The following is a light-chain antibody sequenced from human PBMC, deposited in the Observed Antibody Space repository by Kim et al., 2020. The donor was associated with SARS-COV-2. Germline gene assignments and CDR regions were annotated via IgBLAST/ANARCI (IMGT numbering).Light chain of an antibody. V-gene: IGKV1-8*01. CDR3: QQYYSYPYT. Sequence: AIRMTQSPSSFSASTGDRVTITCRASQGISSYLAWYQQKPGKAPKLLIYAASTLQSGVLSRFSGSGSGTDFTLTISCLQSEDFATYYCQQYYSYPYTFGQGTKLEI. CDR1: QGISSY. CDR2: AAS. J-gene: IGKJ2*01.